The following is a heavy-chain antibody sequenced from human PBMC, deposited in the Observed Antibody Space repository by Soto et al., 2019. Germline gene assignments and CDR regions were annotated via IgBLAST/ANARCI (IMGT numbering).Heavy chain of an antibody. CDR1: GYTFTSHD. CDR2: MNPNSGRK. V-gene: IGHV1-8*01. D-gene: IGHD3-16*01. CDR3: GRSHVYIWGSRRTIESYAMDV. Sequence: ASVKVSCKASGYTFTSHDINWVRPAAGQGHAWMGSMNPNSGRKADPRKFQGRVTMTRNSTISTAYVELSDQSSGETGVHLCGRSHVYIWGSRRTIESYAMDVWGQGTMVTVSS. J-gene: IGHJ6*02.